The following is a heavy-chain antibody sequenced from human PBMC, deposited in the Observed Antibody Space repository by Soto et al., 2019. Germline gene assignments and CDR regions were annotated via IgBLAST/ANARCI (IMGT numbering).Heavy chain of an antibody. CDR3: EKDNRVYGSGWSYGMDV. Sequence: PGGSLRLSCVVSRFTFSSYAMNWVRQAPGKLLEGVSMISGRDDSTHYADSVKGRFTISRDNSKNTLYLQMSSLRAEDTALYYCEKDNRVYGSGWSYGMDVWGQGTPVTVSS. CDR1: RFTFSSYA. J-gene: IGHJ6*02. CDR2: ISGRDDST. D-gene: IGHD6-19*01. V-gene: IGHV3-23*01.